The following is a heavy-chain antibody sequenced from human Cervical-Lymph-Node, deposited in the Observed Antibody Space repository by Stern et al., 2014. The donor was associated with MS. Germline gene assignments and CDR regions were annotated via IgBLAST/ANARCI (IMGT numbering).Heavy chain of an antibody. CDR1: GYSFISSW. D-gene: IGHD6-19*01. CDR2: ISPGDSDT. CDR3: ATSTGYFLLEYYFDY. Sequence: VQLVQSAAEVKKPGESLKISCQGSGYSFISSWIGWVRQMPGKGLEWMAIISPGDSDTRYNPSFQGQVTISADRSVNTAYLQWGSLKASDTAMYYCATSTGYFLLEYYFDYWGQGTLVTVSS. V-gene: IGHV5-51*01. J-gene: IGHJ4*02.